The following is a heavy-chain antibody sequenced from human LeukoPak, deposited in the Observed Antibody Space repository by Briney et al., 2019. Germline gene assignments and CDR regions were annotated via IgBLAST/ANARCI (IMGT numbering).Heavy chain of an antibody. J-gene: IGHJ4*02. CDR2: INPNSGGT. V-gene: IGHV1-2*02. D-gene: IGHD1-1*01. Sequence: ASVKVSCKASGYTFTGYYMHWVRQAPGQGLEWMGWINPNSGGTNYAQKLQGRVTMTTDTSTSTAYMELRSLRSDDTAVYYCAREANDIHYTLDYWGQGTLVTVSS. CDR3: AREANDIHYTLDY. CDR1: GYTFTGYY.